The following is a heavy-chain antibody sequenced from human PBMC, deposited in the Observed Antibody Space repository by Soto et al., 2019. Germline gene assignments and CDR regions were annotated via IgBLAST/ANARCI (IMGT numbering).Heavy chain of an antibody. CDR2: IYHSGAT. V-gene: IGHV4-39*07. CDR1: GDSIRSAHYF. CDR3: ARSGGI. D-gene: IGHD3-10*01. J-gene: IGHJ3*02. Sequence: PSETLSLTCSVFGDSIRSAHYFWGWVRQPPGKGLEWIGSIYHSGATFYDPYLRSRVTISVDTSKNQFSLKLSSVTAADTAVYYCARSGGIWGQGTMVTVSS.